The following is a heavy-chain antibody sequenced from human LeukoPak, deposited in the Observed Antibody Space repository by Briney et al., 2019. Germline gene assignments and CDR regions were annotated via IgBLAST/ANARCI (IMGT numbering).Heavy chain of an antibody. V-gene: IGHV3-21*01. D-gene: IGHD4-17*01. CDR3: ARGQPHDYGDYGANFDY. J-gene: IGHJ4*02. CDR2: ISSSSSYI. Sequence: GGSLRLSCAASGFTFSSYSMNWVRQAPGKGLEWDSSISSSSSYIYYADSVKGRFTISRDNAKNSLSLQMNSLRAEDTAVYYCARGQPHDYGDYGANFDYWGQGTLVTVSS. CDR1: GFTFSSYS.